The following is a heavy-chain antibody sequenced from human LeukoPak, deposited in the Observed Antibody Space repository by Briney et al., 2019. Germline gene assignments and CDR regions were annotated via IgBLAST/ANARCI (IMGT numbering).Heavy chain of an antibody. D-gene: IGHD3-10*01. CDR1: GFTFSSYE. CDR2: ISSSGSTI. V-gene: IGHV3-48*03. CDR3: AKDGGLLWFGELPRTFYYMDV. Sequence: GGSLRLSCAASGFTFSSYEMNWVRQAPGKGLEWASYISSSGSTIYYADSVKGRFTISRDNAKNSLYLQMNSLRAEDTAVYYCAKDGGLLWFGELPRTFYYMDVWGKGTTVTVSS. J-gene: IGHJ6*03.